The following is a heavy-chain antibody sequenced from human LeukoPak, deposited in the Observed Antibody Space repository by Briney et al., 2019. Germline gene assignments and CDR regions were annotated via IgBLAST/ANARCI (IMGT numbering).Heavy chain of an antibody. V-gene: IGHV4-39*07. D-gene: IGHD7-27*01. CDR3: ARALGSPTPYYFDY. CDR2: IYHSGTT. CDR1: GDSISSDSYY. J-gene: IGHJ4*02. Sequence: KPSETLSLTCIVSGDSISSDSYYWGWIRQPPGKGLVYIASIYHSGTTYYNPFFKSRVTISVDTSKNQFSLKLTSVTAADTAVYYCARALGSPTPYYFDYWGQGTLVTVSS.